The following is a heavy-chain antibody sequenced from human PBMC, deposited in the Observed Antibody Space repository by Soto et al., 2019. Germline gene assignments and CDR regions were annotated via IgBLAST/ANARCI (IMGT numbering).Heavy chain of an antibody. CDR3: AALPDFYYYYMDV. CDR1: GFTFTSSA. CDR2: IVVGSGNT. V-gene: IGHV1-58*02. Sequence: SVKVSCKASGFTFTSSAMQWVRQARGQRLEWIGWIVVGSGNTNYAQKFQERVTITRDMSTSTAYMELSSLRSEDTAVYYCAALPDFYYYYMDVWGKGTTVTVSS. J-gene: IGHJ6*03.